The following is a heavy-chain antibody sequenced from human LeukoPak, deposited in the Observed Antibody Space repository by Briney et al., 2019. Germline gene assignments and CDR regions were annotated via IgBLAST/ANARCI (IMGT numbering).Heavy chain of an antibody. V-gene: IGHV1-3*01. Sequence: ASVKVSCKASGYTFTNYAVHWVRQAPGQRLEWMGWINAGNGKTNYSQRFQGRVTLTRDTSASTVYMELRSLRSEDTAVYYCARDLDYYDSSGYYYYYFDYWGQGTLVTVSS. CDR1: GYTFTNYA. J-gene: IGHJ4*02. CDR3: ARDLDYYDSSGYYYYYFDY. D-gene: IGHD3-22*01. CDR2: INAGNGKT.